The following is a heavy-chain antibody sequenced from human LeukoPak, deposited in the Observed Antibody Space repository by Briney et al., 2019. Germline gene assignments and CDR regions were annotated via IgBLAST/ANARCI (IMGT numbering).Heavy chain of an antibody. Sequence: GSLRLSCAASGFTFSRHSINWVRQPPGKGLEWIGEIYHSGRTNYNPSLKSRLTILVEKSKNQFSLKLSSVTAADTAVYYCARDGGDYYGSGSLGGYAIWGQGTMVTVSS. D-gene: IGHD3-10*01. V-gene: IGHV4-4*02. CDR2: IYHSGRT. CDR3: ARDGGDYYGSGSLGGYAI. J-gene: IGHJ3*02. CDR1: GFTFSRHSI.